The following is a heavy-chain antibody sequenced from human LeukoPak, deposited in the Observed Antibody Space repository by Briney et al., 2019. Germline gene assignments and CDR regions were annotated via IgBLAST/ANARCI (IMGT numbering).Heavy chain of an antibody. J-gene: IGHJ4*02. V-gene: IGHV3-73*01. CDR2: IRNKANSYGT. Sequence: GGSLRLSCEASGFIFSGSAIHWVRQASGRGLEWVGRIRNKANSYGTAYAASVKGRFTISRDDSKNTAYLQMNSLRTDDTAVYYCGRPHILGATNFDYWGQGTLVTVSS. CDR3: GRPHILGATNFDY. CDR1: GFIFSGSA. D-gene: IGHD1-26*01.